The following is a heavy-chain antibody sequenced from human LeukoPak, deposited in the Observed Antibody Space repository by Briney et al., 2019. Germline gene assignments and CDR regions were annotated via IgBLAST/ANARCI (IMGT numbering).Heavy chain of an antibody. CDR1: GFTFSSYW. CDR3: ARDHDAVGTTIDH. D-gene: IGHD1-14*01. V-gene: IGHV3-74*01. CDR2: IKSDGSVT. J-gene: IGHJ4*02. Sequence: GGSLRLSCAASGFTFSSYWMHWVRQAPGEGLVWGSRIKSDGSVTWHADSGKGRFTISRDNAKNMLYLQMNSLRDEDTAVYFCARDHDAVGTTIDHWGQGTLVTVSS.